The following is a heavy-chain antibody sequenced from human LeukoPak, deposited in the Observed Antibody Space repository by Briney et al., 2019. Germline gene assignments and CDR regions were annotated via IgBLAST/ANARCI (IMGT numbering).Heavy chain of an antibody. CDR2: IYTSGRT. D-gene: IGHD2-15*01. CDR3: SVAGS. J-gene: IGHJ4*02. Sequence: SETLSLTCTVTVSGDSVSSKSWSWIRQPPGKGLEWIGYIYTSGRTSYKPSLRSRVTISVDTSKNQFSLTLSSVTAADTAVYYCSVAGSWGQGTLVTVSS. V-gene: IGHV4-4*09. CDR1: GDSVSSKS.